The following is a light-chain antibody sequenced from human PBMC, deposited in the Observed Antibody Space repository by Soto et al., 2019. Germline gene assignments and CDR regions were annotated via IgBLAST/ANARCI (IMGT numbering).Light chain of an antibody. Sequence: DIQMTQSPSSLSSSVGDRVTITCRASQGISTYLAWYQQKPGKVPKLLIYAASTLQSGVPSRFSGRGSRTDFALTISSLQPEDVETYCCQKGNSAPRTFGQGTKVDIK. CDR1: QGISTY. CDR2: AAS. V-gene: IGKV1-27*01. J-gene: IGKJ1*01. CDR3: QKGNSAPRT.